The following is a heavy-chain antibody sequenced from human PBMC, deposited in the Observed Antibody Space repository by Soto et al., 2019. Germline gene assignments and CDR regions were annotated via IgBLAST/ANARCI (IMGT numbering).Heavy chain of an antibody. CDR1: GGTFSSYA. CDR2: IIPIFGTA. V-gene: IGHV1-69*13. Sequence: SVKVSCRASGGTFSSYAISWVRQAPGQGLEWMGGIIPIFGTANYAQKFQGRVTITADESTSTAYMELSSLRSEDTAVYYCARVGYYYGSGSYDRPVLYYYGMDVWGQGTTVTVSS. CDR3: ARVGYYYGSGSYDRPVLYYYGMDV. J-gene: IGHJ6*02. D-gene: IGHD3-10*01.